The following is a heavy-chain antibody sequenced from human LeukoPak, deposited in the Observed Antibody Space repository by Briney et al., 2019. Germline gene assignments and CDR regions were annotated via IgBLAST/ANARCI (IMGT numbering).Heavy chain of an antibody. CDR3: ARGGYYGSGNDFRFDP. D-gene: IGHD3-10*01. J-gene: IGHJ5*02. V-gene: IGHV4-38-2*02. CDR1: GYSINIAYY. Sequence: SETLSLTCNVSGYSINIAYYWGWIRQSPGKGLQWIGAIYHSGTTFYNPSLKTRVTISVDTSQNQFYLKLSSVTAADTAVYYCARGGYYGSGNDFRFDPWGQGTLVTVSS. CDR2: IYHSGTT.